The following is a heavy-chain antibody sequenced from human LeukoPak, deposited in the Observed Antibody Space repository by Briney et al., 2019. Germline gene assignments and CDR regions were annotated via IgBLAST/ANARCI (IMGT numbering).Heavy chain of an antibody. CDR2: IYYSGST. CDR3: ARHSADYCSGGSCYNGIWFDP. CDR1: GGSISSYY. D-gene: IGHD2-15*01. J-gene: IGHJ5*02. Sequence: SETLSLTCTVSGGSISSYYWSWIRQPPGKGLEWIGYIYYSGSTNYNPSLKSRVTISVDTSKNQFSLKLSSVTAADTAVYYCARHSADYCSGGSCYNGIWFDPWGQGTLVTVSS. V-gene: IGHV4-59*08.